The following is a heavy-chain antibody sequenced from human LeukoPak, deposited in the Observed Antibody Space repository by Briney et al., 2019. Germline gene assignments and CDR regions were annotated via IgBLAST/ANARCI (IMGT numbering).Heavy chain of an antibody. Sequence: GGSLILSCATSGFTFSTSWMHWVRQAPGKGLVWVSRISGDGTTTTYADSVKGRFTISRDNAKNTLFLQMNSLRVDDTAVYYCTRVRSSSWYDYWGQGALVTVSS. CDR3: TRVRSSSWYDY. CDR1: GFTFSTSW. D-gene: IGHD6-13*01. CDR2: ISGDGTTT. V-gene: IGHV3-74*01. J-gene: IGHJ4*02.